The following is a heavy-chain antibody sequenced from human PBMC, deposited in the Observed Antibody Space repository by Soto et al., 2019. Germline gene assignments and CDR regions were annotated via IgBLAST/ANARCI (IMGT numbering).Heavy chain of an antibody. J-gene: IGHJ5*01. Sequence: QVQLQESGPGLVKPSQTLSLTCTVSGGSISSGGYYWSWIRQHPGKGLEWIGYIYYSGSTYYHPSLKGRVTISVDTSKNQFSLKRSSVTAADTAVYYCARLTMVRGVIRWFDSWGQGNLVTVSS. V-gene: IGHV4-31*03. CDR3: ARLTMVRGVIRWFDS. CDR2: IYYSGST. D-gene: IGHD3-10*01. CDR1: GGSISSGGYY.